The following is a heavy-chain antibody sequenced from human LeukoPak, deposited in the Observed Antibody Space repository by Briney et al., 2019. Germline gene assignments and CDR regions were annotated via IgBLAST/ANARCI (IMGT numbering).Heavy chain of an antibody. CDR3: ARVNSGSYPDAFDI. Sequence: SETLSLTCTVSGGSISSSSYYWGWIRQPPGKGLEWIGSIYYSGSTYYNPSLKSRVTISVDTSKNQFSLKLSSATAADTAVYYCARVNSGSYPDAFDIWGQGTMVTVSS. CDR1: GGSISSSSYY. V-gene: IGHV4-39*07. D-gene: IGHD1-26*01. J-gene: IGHJ3*02. CDR2: IYYSGST.